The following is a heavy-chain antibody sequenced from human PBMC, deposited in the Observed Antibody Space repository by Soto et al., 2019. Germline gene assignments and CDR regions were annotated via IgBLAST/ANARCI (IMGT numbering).Heavy chain of an antibody. V-gene: IGHV4-59*01. CDR1: GDSMTGAN. CDR3: TRARYGDHFDS. J-gene: IGHJ4*02. CDR2: IDYSGST. D-gene: IGHD4-17*01. Sequence: PSETLSLTCSVSGDSMTGANWGWFRQSPEKGLEWIGYIDYSGSTNYNPSLRSRITITIDTSSNQFSLNLASVTAADAAVYYCTRARYGDHFDSWGQGTPVPVSS.